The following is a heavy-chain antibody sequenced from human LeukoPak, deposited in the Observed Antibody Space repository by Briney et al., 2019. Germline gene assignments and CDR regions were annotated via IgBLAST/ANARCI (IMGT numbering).Heavy chain of an antibody. CDR1: GGSISSSNW. CDR3: ARGPPDSGYWFDY. Sequence: PSETLSLTCTVSGGSISSSNWWSWVRQPPGKGLEWIGEIYHSGSTNYNPSLKSRVTISVDKSKNQFSLKLSSVTAADTAVYYCARGPPDSGYWFDYWGQGTLVTVSS. D-gene: IGHD3-22*01. CDR2: IYHSGST. J-gene: IGHJ4*02. V-gene: IGHV4-4*02.